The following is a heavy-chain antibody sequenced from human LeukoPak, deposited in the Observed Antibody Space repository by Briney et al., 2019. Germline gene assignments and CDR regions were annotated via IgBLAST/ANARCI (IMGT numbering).Heavy chain of an antibody. J-gene: IGHJ4*02. V-gene: IGHV4-34*01. CDR1: GGSFSGYY. Sequence: SETLSLTCAVYGGSFSGYYWSWIRQPPGKGLEWIGEINHSGSTNYNPSLKSRVTISVDTSKNQFSLKPSSVTAADTAVHYCARAFPRGGMAGYWGQGTLVTVSS. CDR2: INHSGST. D-gene: IGHD3-10*01. CDR3: ARAFPRGGMAGY.